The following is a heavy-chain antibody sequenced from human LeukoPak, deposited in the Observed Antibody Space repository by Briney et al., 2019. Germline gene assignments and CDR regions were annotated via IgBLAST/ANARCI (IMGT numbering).Heavy chain of an antibody. V-gene: IGHV3-23*01. CDR3: AKRGVVIRVILVGFQKEAYYFDS. CDR1: GITLSNYG. D-gene: IGHD3-22*01. J-gene: IGHJ4*02. CDR2: ISGSGGNT. Sequence: GGSLRLSCAVSGITLSNYGMSWVRQAPGKGREWVSGISGSGGNTYYADSVKCRFTISRDNSKNTLYLQMNSPRAEDTAVYFCAKRGVVIRVILVGFQKEAYYFDSWGQGALVTVSS.